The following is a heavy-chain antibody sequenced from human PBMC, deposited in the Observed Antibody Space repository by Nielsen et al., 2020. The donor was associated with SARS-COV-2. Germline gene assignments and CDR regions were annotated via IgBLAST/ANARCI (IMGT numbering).Heavy chain of an antibody. CDR3: ARGRATQDY. CDR2: ISVSLATT. CDR1: GFTFSSYA. V-gene: IGHV3-23*01. Sequence: GESLKISCAVSGFTFSSYAMSWVRQAPGKGLQWIASISVSLATTYYADSVKSRFTISRDNSNNMLYLHMISLTADDTAVYFCARGRATQDYWGQRTLVTVSS. J-gene: IGHJ4*02. D-gene: IGHD1-26*01.